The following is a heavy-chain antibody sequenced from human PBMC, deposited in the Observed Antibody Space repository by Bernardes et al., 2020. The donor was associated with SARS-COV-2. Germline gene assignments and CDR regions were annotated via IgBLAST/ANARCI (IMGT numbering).Heavy chain of an antibody. J-gene: IGHJ6*02. CDR1: GFTFSDYY. CDR3: ARGGVATIDYYYYGMDV. V-gene: IGHV3-11*06. Sequence: GGSLRLSCAASGFTFSDYYMSWIRQAPGKGLEWVSYISSSSSYTNYADSVKGRFTISRDNAKNSLYLQMNSLRAEDTAVYYCARGGVATIDYYYYGMDVWGQGTTVTVSS. CDR2: ISSSSSYT. D-gene: IGHD5-12*01.